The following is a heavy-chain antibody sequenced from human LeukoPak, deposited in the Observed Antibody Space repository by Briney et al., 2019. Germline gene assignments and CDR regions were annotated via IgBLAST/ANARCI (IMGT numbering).Heavy chain of an antibody. CDR3: ARGFQRLEHWDWLDP. J-gene: IGHJ5*02. Sequence: ASVNVSCKASGYTFTGYYMHWVRQAPGQGLEWMGWINPNSGGTNYAQKFQGRVTMTRDTSISTAYMELSRLRSDDTAVYYCARGFQRLEHWDWLDPWGQGTLVTVAS. CDR2: INPNSGGT. CDR1: GYTFTGYY. V-gene: IGHV1-2*02. D-gene: IGHD6-25*01.